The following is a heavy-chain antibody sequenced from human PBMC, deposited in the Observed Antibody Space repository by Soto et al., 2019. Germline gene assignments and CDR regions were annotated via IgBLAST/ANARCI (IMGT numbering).Heavy chain of an antibody. CDR1: GFTFSSYA. CDR2: ISYDGSNK. D-gene: IGHD2-2*01. J-gene: IGHJ4*02. V-gene: IGHV3-30-3*01. Sequence: QVQLVESGGGVVQPGRSLRLSCAASGFTFSSYAMHWVRQAPGKGLEWVAVISYDGSNKYYADSVKGRFTISRDNSKNTLYLQMNSLRAEDTAVYYCAREKVVPAAMPAYWGQGTLVTVSS. CDR3: AREKVVPAAMPAY.